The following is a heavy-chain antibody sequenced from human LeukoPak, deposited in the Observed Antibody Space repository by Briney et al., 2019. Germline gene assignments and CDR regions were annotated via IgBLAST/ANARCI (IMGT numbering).Heavy chain of an antibody. CDR3: ARGGQGSSGYYYDY. J-gene: IGHJ4*02. CDR1: GGSISSGSYY. Sequence: PSETLSLTCTVSGGSISSGSYYWSWIRQPARKGLEWIGRIYTSGSTNYNPSLRSRVTISIDTSKNQFSLRLSSVTAADTAVYYCARGGQGSSGYYYDYWGQGTLVTVSS. D-gene: IGHD3-22*01. V-gene: IGHV4-61*02. CDR2: IYTSGST.